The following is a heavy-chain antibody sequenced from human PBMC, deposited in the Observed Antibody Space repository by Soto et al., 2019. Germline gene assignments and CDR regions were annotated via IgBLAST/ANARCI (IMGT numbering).Heavy chain of an antibody. D-gene: IGHD1-20*01. CDR2: INGGNGNT. Sequence: GASVKVSCKASGYSFTNFPINWVRQAPGQRLEWMGWINGGNGNTQYSQKFQGRVIISRDTSASTAYMELSSLRSEDTAVYYCARQSTITFDYWGLGTLVTVPS. J-gene: IGHJ4*02. V-gene: IGHV1-3*01. CDR3: ARQSTITFDY. CDR1: GYSFTNFP.